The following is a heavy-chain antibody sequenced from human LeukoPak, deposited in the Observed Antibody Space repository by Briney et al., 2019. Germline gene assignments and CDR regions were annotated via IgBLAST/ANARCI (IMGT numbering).Heavy chain of an antibody. CDR1: GYTFTGYY. CDR2: INPNSGGT. V-gene: IGHV1-2*02. J-gene: IGHJ4*02. D-gene: IGHD6-13*01. CDR3: ARQSPYSSIWFDY. Sequence: ASVKVSCKASGYTFTGYYMHWVRQAPGQGLEWMGWINPNSGGTNYTQKFQGRVTMTRDASINTVNMELSRLRPDDTALYYCARQSPYSSIWFDYWGQGTLVAVSS.